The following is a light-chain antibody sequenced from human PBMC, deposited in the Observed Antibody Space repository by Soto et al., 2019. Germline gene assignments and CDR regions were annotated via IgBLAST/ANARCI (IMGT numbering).Light chain of an antibody. J-gene: IGKJ1*01. CDR2: GAS. CDR1: QSVSSN. Sequence: EIVMTQSPATLSVSPGERATLSCRASQSVSSNLAWYQQKPGQAPRLLIYGASTRATGIPARFSGSGSGTEFTLTISRLEPEDFAVYYCHYGNSPPWTFGQGTKVDIK. V-gene: IGKV3-15*01. CDR3: HYGNSPPWT.